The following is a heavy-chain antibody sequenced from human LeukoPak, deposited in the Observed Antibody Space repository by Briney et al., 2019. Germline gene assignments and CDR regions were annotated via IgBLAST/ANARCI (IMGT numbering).Heavy chain of an antibody. CDR3: ASAEEYSSSSFYFDY. CDR2: IIPIFGTA. CDR1: GGTFSSYA. V-gene: IGHV1-69*05. Sequence: GSSVKVSCKASGGTFSSYAISWVRQAPGQGLEWMGGIIPIFGTANYAQKFQGRVTITTDESTSTAYMELSSLRSEDTAVYYCASAEEYSSSSFYFDYWGQGTLVTVSS. J-gene: IGHJ4*02. D-gene: IGHD6-6*01.